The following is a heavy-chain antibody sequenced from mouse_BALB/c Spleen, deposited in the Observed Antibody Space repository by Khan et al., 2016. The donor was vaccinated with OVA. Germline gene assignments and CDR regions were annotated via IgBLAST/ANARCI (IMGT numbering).Heavy chain of an antibody. D-gene: IGHD2-14*01. J-gene: IGHJ3*01. Sequence: EVQLQESGPELMKPGASVNISCKASGYSFTSYYIHWMKQSHGKSLEWIGYIDPFNGGTDYNQKFKGKATLTVDKSSNTAYMHLSSLTSEDSAVYYCARGTFYYWFQGTLVTVSA. CDR2: IDPFNGGT. V-gene: IGHV1S135*01. CDR3: ARGTFYY. CDR1: GYSFTSYY.